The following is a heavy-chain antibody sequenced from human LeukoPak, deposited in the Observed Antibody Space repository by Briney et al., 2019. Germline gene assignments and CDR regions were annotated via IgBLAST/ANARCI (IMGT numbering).Heavy chain of an antibody. CDR2: ISSSSSYI. D-gene: IGHD5-24*01. V-gene: IGHV3-21*01. CDR3: ARDRRDGYNLLDY. J-gene: IGHJ4*02. CDR1: GFTFSSYS. Sequence: GGSLRLSCAASGFTFSSYSMNWVRQAPGKGLEWVSSISSSSSYIYYADSVKGRFTISRDNAKNSLYLQMNSLRAEDTAVYYCARDRRDGYNLLDYWGQGTLVTVSS.